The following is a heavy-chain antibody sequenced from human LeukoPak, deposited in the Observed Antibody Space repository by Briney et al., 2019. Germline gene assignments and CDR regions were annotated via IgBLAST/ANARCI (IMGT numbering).Heavy chain of an antibody. CDR2: IYYSGST. V-gene: IGHV4-39*01. CDR3: ARHYDFWSGYYDY. D-gene: IGHD3-3*01. J-gene: IGHJ4*02. CDR1: GGSISSSSYY. Sequence: PSETLSLTCTVSGGSISSSSYYWGWIRQPPGKGLEWIGSIYYSGSTYYNPSLKSRVTISVDTSKNQFSLKLSSVTAADTAAYYCARHYDFWSGYYDYWGQGTLVTVSS.